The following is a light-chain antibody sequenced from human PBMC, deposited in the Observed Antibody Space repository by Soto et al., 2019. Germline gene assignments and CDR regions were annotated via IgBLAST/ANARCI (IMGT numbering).Light chain of an antibody. V-gene: IGLV2-8*01. CDR3: SSYAGSNIWV. J-gene: IGLJ1*01. CDR1: SSDVGGYNY. CDR2: EVS. Sequence: QSALTQPPSASGAPGQSVTISCTGTSSDVGGYNYVSWYQQHPGKAPKLMIYEVSKRPSGVPDRFSGSKSGNTASLTVSGLQAEDEADYYCSSYAGSNIWVFGTGTQVIVL.